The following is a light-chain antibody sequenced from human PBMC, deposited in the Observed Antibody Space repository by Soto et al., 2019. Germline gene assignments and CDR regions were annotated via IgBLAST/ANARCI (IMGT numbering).Light chain of an antibody. CDR1: QGISSY. V-gene: IGKV1-9*01. Sequence: DIQLTQSPSFLSASVGDRVTITCRASQGISSYLAWYQQKPGKAPKLLISAASTLQSGVPSRFSGSGSGTDFTLTISSLQPEDFATYYCQKINSYPLTFGGGTKVEIK. CDR2: AAS. J-gene: IGKJ4*01. CDR3: QKINSYPLT.